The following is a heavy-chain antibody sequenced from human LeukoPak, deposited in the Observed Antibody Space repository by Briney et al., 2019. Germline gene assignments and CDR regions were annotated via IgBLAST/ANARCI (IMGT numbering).Heavy chain of an antibody. CDR1: GFTFSSYG. CDR3: ARVGTEYSSSQALGDY. V-gene: IGHV3-30*03. CDR2: ISYDGSNK. J-gene: IGHJ4*02. D-gene: IGHD6-6*01. Sequence: GRSLRLSCAASGFTFSSYGMHWVRQAPGKGLEWVAVISYDGSNKYYADSVKGRFTISRDNSKNTLYLQMNSLRAEDTAVYYCARVGTEYSSSQALGDYWGQGTLVTVSS.